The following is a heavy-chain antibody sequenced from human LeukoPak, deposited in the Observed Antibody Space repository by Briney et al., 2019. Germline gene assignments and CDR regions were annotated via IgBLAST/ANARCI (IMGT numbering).Heavy chain of an antibody. CDR2: IYTSGST. CDR1: GGSISSYY. V-gene: IGHV4-4*09. J-gene: IGHJ4*02. CDR3: ARSGYSGYDFNYFDY. Sequence: PSETLSHTCTVSGGSISSYYWSWIRQPPGKGLEWIGYIYTSGSTNYNPSLKSRVTISVDTSKNQFSLKLSSVTAADTAVYYCARSGYSGYDFNYFDYWGQGTLVTVSS. D-gene: IGHD5-12*01.